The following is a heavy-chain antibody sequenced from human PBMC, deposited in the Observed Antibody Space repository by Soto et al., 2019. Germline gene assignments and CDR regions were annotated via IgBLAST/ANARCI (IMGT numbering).Heavy chain of an antibody. V-gene: IGHV4-59*01. J-gene: IGHJ4*02. CDR2: IYYSGST. D-gene: IGHD6-19*01. Sequence: PSETLSLTCTVSGASISVYSWSWIRQPPGKGLEWIGYIYYSGSTNYNPSLKSRVAVSVDTSKNQFSLKLSSVTAADTAVYYCARSTDNSGWRFDYWGQGTLVTVSS. CDR1: GASISVYS. CDR3: ARSTDNSGWRFDY.